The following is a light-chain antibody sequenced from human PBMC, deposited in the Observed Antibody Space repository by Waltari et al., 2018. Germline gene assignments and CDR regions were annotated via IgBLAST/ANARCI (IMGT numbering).Light chain of an antibody. CDR3: QQSHSAPRT. CDR1: QSISSY. J-gene: IGKJ1*01. Sequence: DIQMTQSPSSLSASVGDRVTITCRASQSISSYLYWYQQNPGKAPKLLIFAASSLESGVPSRFSGSGSGTDFTLTITSLQPEDFATYYCQQSHSAPRTFGQGTKVEIK. CDR2: AAS. V-gene: IGKV1-39*01.